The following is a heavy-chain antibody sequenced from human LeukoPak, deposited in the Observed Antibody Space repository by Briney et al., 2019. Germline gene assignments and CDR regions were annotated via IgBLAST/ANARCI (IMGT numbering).Heavy chain of an antibody. CDR3: ARDSMYCSSTSCYTGHNWFDP. CDR2: IYYSGST. Sequence: PSETLSLTCTVSGGSISSYYWSWIRQPPGKGLEWIGYIYYSGSTNYNPSLKSRVTISVGTSKNQFSLKLSSVTAADTAVYYCARDSMYCSSTSCYTGHNWFDPWGQGTLVTVSS. CDR1: GGSISSYY. V-gene: IGHV4-59*01. J-gene: IGHJ5*02. D-gene: IGHD2-2*02.